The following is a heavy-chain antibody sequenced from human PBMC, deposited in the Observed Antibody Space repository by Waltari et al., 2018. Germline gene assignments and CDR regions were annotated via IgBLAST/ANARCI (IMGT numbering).Heavy chain of an antibody. Sequence: EVQLVQSGAEVKKPGESLTISCTGSGSSFTSYWIGWVRQMPGKGLEWMGIIYPGDSDTRSSPSFQGQVTISADKSISTAYLQWSSLKASDTAMYYCASLPVDYGDYYFDYWGQGTLVTVSS. D-gene: IGHD4-17*01. V-gene: IGHV5-51*03. CDR1: GSSFTSYW. CDR3: ASLPVDYGDYYFDY. CDR2: IYPGDSDT. J-gene: IGHJ4*02.